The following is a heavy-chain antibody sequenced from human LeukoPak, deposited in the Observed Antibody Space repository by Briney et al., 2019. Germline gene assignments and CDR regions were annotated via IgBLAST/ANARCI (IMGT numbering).Heavy chain of an antibody. Sequence: GGSPRLSCAASGFTFSSYGMHWVRQAPGKGLEWVAVISYDGSNKYYADSVKGRFTISRDNSKNTLYLQMNSLRAEDTAVYYCAKDRRPGWLVYSFDYWGQGTLVTVSS. J-gene: IGHJ4*02. CDR3: AKDRRPGWLVYSFDY. CDR2: ISYDGSNK. V-gene: IGHV3-30*18. D-gene: IGHD6-19*01. CDR1: GFTFSSYG.